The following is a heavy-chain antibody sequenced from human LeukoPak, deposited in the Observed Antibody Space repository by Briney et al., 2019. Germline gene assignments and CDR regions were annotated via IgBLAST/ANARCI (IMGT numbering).Heavy chain of an antibody. J-gene: IGHJ4*02. CDR1: GFTFSSYA. CDR2: ISYDGSNK. D-gene: IGHD2-2*01. Sequence: GGSLRLSCAASGFTFSSYAMHWVRQAPGKGLEWVAVISYDGSNKYYADSVKGRFTISRDNSKNTLYLQMNSLRAEDTAVYYCVSTGSQLDYWGQGTLVTVSS. CDR3: VSTGSQLDY. V-gene: IGHV3-30-3*01.